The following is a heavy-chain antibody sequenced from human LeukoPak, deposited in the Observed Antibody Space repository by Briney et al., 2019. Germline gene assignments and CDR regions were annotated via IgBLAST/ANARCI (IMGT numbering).Heavy chain of an antibody. J-gene: IGHJ5*02. CDR1: GYTFTGYY. D-gene: IGHD3-3*01. V-gene: IGHV1-2*02. CDR3: ARAGLGYDFWSGYAGYNWFDP. CDR2: INPNSGGT. Sequence: ASVKVSRKASGYTFTGYYMHWVRQAPGQGLEWMGWINPNSGGTNYAQKFQGRVTMTRDTSISTAYMELSRLRSDDTAVYYCARAGLGYDFWSGYAGYNWFDPWGQGTLVTVSS.